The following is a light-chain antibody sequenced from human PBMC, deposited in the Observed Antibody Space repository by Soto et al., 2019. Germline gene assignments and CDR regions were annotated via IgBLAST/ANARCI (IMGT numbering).Light chain of an antibody. CDR2: GDW. J-gene: IGLJ1*01. V-gene: IGLV1-40*01. Sequence: QSVLTQAPSVSEAPGQRVTIPCTGSLSNIGAGFNVHWFQQVPGTAPKLLIYGDWSRPSAVPARISASTSDTSASLAIAGLQAEDEADYYCQSYDSDLSGTVFGTGTKGTVL. CDR1: LSNIGAGFN. CDR3: QSYDSDLSGTV.